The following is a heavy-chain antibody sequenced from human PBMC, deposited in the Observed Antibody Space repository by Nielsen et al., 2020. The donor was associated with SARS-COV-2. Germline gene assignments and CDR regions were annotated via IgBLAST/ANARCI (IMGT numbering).Heavy chain of an antibody. CDR3: ARITYYDFWSGSGWFDP. V-gene: IGHV2-70*01. J-gene: IGHJ5*02. Sequence: SGPTLVKPTETLTLTCTVSGFSLSTSGMCVSWIRQPPGKALEWLALIDWDDDKYYSTSLKTRLTISKDTSKNQVVLTMTNMDPVDTATYYCARITYYDFWSGSGWFDPWGQGTLVTVSS. D-gene: IGHD3-3*01. CDR2: IDWDDDK. CDR1: GFSLSTSGMC.